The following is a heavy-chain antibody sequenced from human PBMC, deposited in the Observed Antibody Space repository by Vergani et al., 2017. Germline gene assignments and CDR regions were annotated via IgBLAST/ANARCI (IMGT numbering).Heavy chain of an antibody. CDR3: ARRPYYYDSSGYSKYYYYGMDV. V-gene: IGHV4-34*01. CDR2: INHSGST. D-gene: IGHD3-22*01. J-gene: IGHJ6*02. CDR1: GGSFSGYY. Sequence: VQLQQWGAGLLKPSETLSLTCAVYGGSFSGYYWSWIRQPPGKGLEWIGEINHSGSTNYNPSLKSRVTISVDTSKNQFSLKLSSVTAADTAVYYCARRPYYYDSSGYSKYYYYGMDVWGQGTTVTVSS.